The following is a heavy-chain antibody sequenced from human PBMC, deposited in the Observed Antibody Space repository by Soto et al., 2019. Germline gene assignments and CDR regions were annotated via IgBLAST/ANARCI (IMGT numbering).Heavy chain of an antibody. Sequence: DSVKVSCKASGYTFTSYYMHWVQQAPGQGLEWMGMINPSGGSTSYAQKFQGRVTMTRDTSTSTVYMELSSLRSEDTAVYYCARETEAAGTTKVHWFDPWGQGTLVTVSS. V-gene: IGHV1-46*01. CDR2: INPSGGST. CDR1: GYTFTSYY. J-gene: IGHJ5*02. D-gene: IGHD6-13*01. CDR3: ARETEAAGTTKVHWFDP.